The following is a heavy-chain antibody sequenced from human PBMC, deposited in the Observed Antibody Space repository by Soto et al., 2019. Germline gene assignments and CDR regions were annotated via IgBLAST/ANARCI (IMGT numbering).Heavy chain of an antibody. CDR2: INHSGST. D-gene: IGHD5-12*01. CDR1: GGSFSGYY. V-gene: IGHV4-34*01. CDR3: ARGESVDIVAQDDHTPYYFDY. Sequence: PSETLSLTCAVYGGSFSGYYCSWMRQPPGKGLEWIGEINHSGSTNYNPSLKSRVTISVDTSKNQFSLKLSSVTAADTAVYYCARGESVDIVAQDDHTPYYFDYWGQGTLVTVSS. J-gene: IGHJ4*02.